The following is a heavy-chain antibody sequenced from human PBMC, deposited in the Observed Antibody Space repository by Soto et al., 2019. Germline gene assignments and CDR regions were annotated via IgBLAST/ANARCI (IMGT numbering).Heavy chain of an antibody. CDR2: ISHSGSV. Sequence: QVLLQESGPGLVQPSGTLSLSCAVSGDSISTNYFWGWLRQPPGKGLEWVGDISHSGSVNYNPSLKRRVTISIDKSKNQFSLKLNSVTAADTAVYYCARSFGWYAIDYWGQGTLVIVSS. CDR1: GDSISTNYF. CDR3: ARSFGWYAIDY. V-gene: IGHV4-4*02. D-gene: IGHD6-19*01. J-gene: IGHJ4*02.